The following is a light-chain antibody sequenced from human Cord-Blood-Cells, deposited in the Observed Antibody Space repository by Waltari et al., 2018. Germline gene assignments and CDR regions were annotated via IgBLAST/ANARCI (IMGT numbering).Light chain of an antibody. V-gene: IGKV3-20*01. Sequence: EIVLTQSPGTLSLSPGERATLSCRASQSVSSSYLVWYQQKPGQAPRLLIYGASRRATGIPDRFSGSRSVTDFTRTISRLEPEDFAVYYCQQYGSSPYTFGQGTKLEIK. CDR2: GAS. J-gene: IGKJ2*01. CDR3: QQYGSSPYT. CDR1: QSVSSSY.